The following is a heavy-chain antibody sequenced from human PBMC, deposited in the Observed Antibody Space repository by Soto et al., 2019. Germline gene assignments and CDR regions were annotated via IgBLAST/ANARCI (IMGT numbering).Heavy chain of an antibody. CDR2: VKSKADGGTT. J-gene: IGHJ5*02. D-gene: IGHD3-16*01. CDR1: GFNFNDAW. V-gene: IGHV3-15*01. Sequence: EIQLVESGGGLIKPGGSLRLSCAASGFNFNDAWMSWVRQAPGKGLEWVGRVKSKADGGTTDYAAPVNGRFFVSRDYVQNRLYLEMTGLRIGGYGLFFCTRRGGPRGLGSLVTVSS. CDR3: TRRGGP.